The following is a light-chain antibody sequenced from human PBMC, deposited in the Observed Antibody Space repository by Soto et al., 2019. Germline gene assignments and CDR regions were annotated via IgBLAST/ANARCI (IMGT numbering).Light chain of an antibody. CDR3: QQRYNWPIT. Sequence: EIVLTQSPATLSLSPGETATLSCRAGQSVSGYIGWYQQKPGQAPRLLIYADSNRATGIPARFSGSGSGTDFTLTISSLEPEDFSVYYCQQRYNWPITFGQGTRLEIK. CDR1: QSVSGY. J-gene: IGKJ5*01. CDR2: ADS. V-gene: IGKV3-11*01.